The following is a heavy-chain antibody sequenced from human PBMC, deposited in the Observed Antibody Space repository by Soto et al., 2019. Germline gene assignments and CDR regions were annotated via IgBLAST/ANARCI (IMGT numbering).Heavy chain of an antibody. V-gene: IGHV3-23*01. CDR3: AKTYTGG. CDR2: ISGMEDRT. Sequence: LQSGGGIAQPGGSLRLSCTASGFNLRDQALSWVRQAPGGGLEWVSGISGMEDRTNYADFVKGRFFISKDRAKNTLNLQMYGLRDDDTAVYYCAKTYTGGWGQGTQVTVSS. CDR1: GFNLRDQA. J-gene: IGHJ4*02. D-gene: IGHD3-10*01.